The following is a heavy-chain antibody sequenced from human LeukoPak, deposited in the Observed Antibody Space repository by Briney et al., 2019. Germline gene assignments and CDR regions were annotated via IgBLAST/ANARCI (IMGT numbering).Heavy chain of an antibody. J-gene: IGHJ5*02. V-gene: IGHV7-4-1*02. Sequence: ASVKVSCKASGYSFTSYAMNWVRQAPGQGLEWMGWINTNAGNPTYAQGFTGRFVFSLDTSVSTAYLQISSLKAEDTAVYYCARALVRSGPERGFDPWGQGTLVTVSS. CDR2: INTNAGNP. CDR1: GYSFTSYA. D-gene: IGHD3-3*01. CDR3: ARALVRSGPERGFDP.